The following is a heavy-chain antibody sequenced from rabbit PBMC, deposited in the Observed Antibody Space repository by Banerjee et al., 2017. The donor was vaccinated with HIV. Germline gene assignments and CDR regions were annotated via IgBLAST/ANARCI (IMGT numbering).Heavy chain of an antibody. CDR3: ARSDDAGYAYRL. CDR1: GFSFSSGYA. J-gene: IGHJ4*01. CDR2: IYTGGST. D-gene: IGHD6-1*01. Sequence: QEQLVESGGGLVQPEGSLTLTCTASGFSFSSGYAMSWVRQAPGKGLEWIGFIYTGGSTYYASWAKGRYTISKTSSTTVTLQMTSLTAADTATYFCARSDDAGYAYRLWGPGTLVTVS. V-gene: IGHV1S45*01.